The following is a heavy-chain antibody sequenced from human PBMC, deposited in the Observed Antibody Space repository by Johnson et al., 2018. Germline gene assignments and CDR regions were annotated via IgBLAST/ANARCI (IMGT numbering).Heavy chain of an antibody. CDR2: ISYDGSNK. D-gene: IGHD3-10*01. V-gene: IGHV3-30-3*01. Sequence: QVQLVESGGDVVQPGRSLRLSCAASGFTFSSYAMHWVRQAPGKGLEWVAVISYDGSNKYYADSVKGRFTISRDNSKNKLYLQINSLRAEDTAVYYCARANVPDYYGSGYYYGMDVWGQGTTVTVSS. J-gene: IGHJ6*02. CDR3: ARANVPDYYGSGYYYGMDV. CDR1: GFTFSSYA.